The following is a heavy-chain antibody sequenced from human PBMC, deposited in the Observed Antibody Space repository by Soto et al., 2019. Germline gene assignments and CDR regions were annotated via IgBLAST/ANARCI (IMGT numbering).Heavy chain of an antibody. CDR3: ARRIAAAGTDHFDS. CDR1: GGSISSSSYY. V-gene: IGHV4-39*07. CDR2: IYYSGST. Sequence: SETLSLTCTVSGGSISSSSYYWGWIRQPPGKGLEWIGSIYYSGSTYYNPSLKSRVTMSVDASKNQFSLKLSSVTAADTAVYYCARRIAAAGTDHFDSWGQGTLVTVSS. D-gene: IGHD6-13*01. J-gene: IGHJ4*02.